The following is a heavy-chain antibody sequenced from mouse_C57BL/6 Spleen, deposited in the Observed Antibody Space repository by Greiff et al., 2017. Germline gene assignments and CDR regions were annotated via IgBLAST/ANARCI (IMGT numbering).Heavy chain of an antibody. CDR1: GYTFTSYG. CDR2: IYLGNGYT. Sequence: VQLQQSGAELVRPGSSVKMSCKTSGYTFTSYGINWVKQRPGQGLEWIGYIYLGNGYTEYNEKFKGKATLTSDTSSSTAYMQLSSLTSEDSAIYFCARGSFYDGYYYFDYWGQGTTLTVSS. CDR3: ARGSFYDGYYYFDY. D-gene: IGHD2-3*01. V-gene: IGHV1-58*01. J-gene: IGHJ2*01.